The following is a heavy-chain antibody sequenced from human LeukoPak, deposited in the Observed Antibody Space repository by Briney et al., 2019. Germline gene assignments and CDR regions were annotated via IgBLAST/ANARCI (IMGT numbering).Heavy chain of an antibody. D-gene: IGHD3-9*01. CDR3: AKESVLRYFDWLSNFDY. CDR2: ISGSGGST. V-gene: IGHV3-23*01. Sequence: PGGSLILSCAASGFTFSSCGMSWVRKAPGKGLEWVSAISGSGGSTYYADSVKGRFTISRDNSKNTLYLQMNSLRAEDTAVYYCAKESVLRYFDWLSNFDYWGQGTLVTVSS. CDR1: GFTFSSCG. J-gene: IGHJ4*02.